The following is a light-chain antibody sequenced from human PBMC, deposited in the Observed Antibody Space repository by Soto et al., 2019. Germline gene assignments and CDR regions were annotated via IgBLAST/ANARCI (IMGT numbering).Light chain of an antibody. V-gene: IGLV2-14*01. CDR1: SSDVGAYNW. J-gene: IGLJ1*01. CDR3: SSYTRTNTYV. Sequence: QSVQTQPASVSGPPGQSIAISCTGTSSDVGAYNWVSWYQQHPGKAPQLMIYDVSNRPSGVSNRISGSKSGNTASLTISGLKAEDEADYYCSSYTRTNTYVFGTGTKVTVL. CDR2: DVS.